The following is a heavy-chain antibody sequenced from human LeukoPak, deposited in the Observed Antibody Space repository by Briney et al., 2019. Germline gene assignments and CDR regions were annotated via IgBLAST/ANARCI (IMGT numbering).Heavy chain of an antibody. J-gene: IGHJ4*02. D-gene: IGHD1-7*01. CDR3: ARDCVITGTRRCVYYFDY. CDR1: GGSISTYY. CDR2: VYDSGAT. V-gene: IGHV4-59*12. Sequence: PSETLSLTCSVSGGSISTYYWSWVRQPPGKGLEWIGYVYDSGATNYNPSLKSRVTISVDTSKNQFSLKLSSVTAVDTAVYYCARDCVITGTRRCVYYFDYWGQGTLVTVSS.